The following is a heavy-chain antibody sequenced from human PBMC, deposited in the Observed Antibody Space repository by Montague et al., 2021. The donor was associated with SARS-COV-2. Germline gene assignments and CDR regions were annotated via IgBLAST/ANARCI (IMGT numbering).Heavy chain of an antibody. Sequence: PALVKPTQTLTLTCTFSGFSLSTSGMCVSWIRQPPGKALEWLALIDWDGDKYYSTSLKTRLTISKDTSKNQVVLTTTNMDPVDTATYYCARIWGATRGDAFDIWGQRTMVTVSS. CDR3: ARIWGATRGDAFDI. CDR2: IDWDGDK. D-gene: IGHD1-26*01. J-gene: IGHJ3*02. CDR1: GFSLSTSGMC. V-gene: IGHV2-70*01.